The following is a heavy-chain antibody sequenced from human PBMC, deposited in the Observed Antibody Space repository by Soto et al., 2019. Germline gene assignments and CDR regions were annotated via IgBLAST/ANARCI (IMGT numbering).Heavy chain of an antibody. Sequence: VASVKVSCKASGGTFSSYAISWVRQAPGQGLEWMGGIIPIFGTANYAQKFQGRVTITADESTSTAYMELSSLRSEDTAVYYCARDRQVKGYYYYGMDVWGQGTTVTVSS. J-gene: IGHJ6*02. CDR3: ARDRQVKGYYYYGMDV. V-gene: IGHV1-69*13. CDR1: GGTFSSYA. CDR2: IIPIFGTA.